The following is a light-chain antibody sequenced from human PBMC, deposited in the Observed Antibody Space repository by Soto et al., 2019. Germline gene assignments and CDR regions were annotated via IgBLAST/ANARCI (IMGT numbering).Light chain of an antibody. CDR1: NTDLGVYGY. V-gene: IGLV2-14*01. CDR2: DVN. J-gene: IGLJ1*01. Sequence: QSVLAQPASVSGSFGQPITISCSGTNTDLGVYGYVSWYQHQPGKAPKLLIYDVNNRPSGISDRFSGSKSGDTASLTISGLQAEDEADYFCFSKISGFVYGFGTGTKVTVL. CDR3: FSKISGFVYG.